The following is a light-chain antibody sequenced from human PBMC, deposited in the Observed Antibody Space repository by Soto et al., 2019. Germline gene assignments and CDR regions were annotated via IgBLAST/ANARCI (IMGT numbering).Light chain of an antibody. CDR2: EAS. J-gene: IGKJ2*01. V-gene: IGKV3-20*01. CDR3: QQFGTSPRYT. CDR1: QSVGSTY. Sequence: EILLTQSPGTLSLSPWERATLSCRTSQSVGSTYLAWYQQKPGQAPRLLIYEASRRATGIPDRFSGSGSGTDFTLTISRLEPEDFAVYYCQQFGTSPRYTFGQGTKLEI.